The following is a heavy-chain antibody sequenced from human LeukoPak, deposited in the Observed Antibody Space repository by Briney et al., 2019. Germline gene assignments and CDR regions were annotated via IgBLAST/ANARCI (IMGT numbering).Heavy chain of an antibody. Sequence: SETLSLTCTVYGGSISSYYWSWIRQPAGKGLEWIGRIYNSGSTNYNPSLKSRVTMSVDTSKNQFSLRLTSVTAADTAVYYCARMYSGTYGGIDYWGQGTLVTVSS. V-gene: IGHV4-4*07. D-gene: IGHD1-26*01. J-gene: IGHJ4*02. CDR1: GGSISSYY. CDR2: IYNSGST. CDR3: ARMYSGTYGGIDY.